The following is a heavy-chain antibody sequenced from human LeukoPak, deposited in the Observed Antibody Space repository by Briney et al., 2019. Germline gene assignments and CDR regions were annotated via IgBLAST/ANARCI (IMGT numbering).Heavy chain of an antibody. V-gene: IGHV1-69*04. CDR3: ASRPVTDPWYSSGWYFGVD. CDR1: GDTFSSYA. J-gene: IGHJ4*02. CDR2: IIPFLGII. Sequence: ASVKVSCKASGDTFSSYAISWVRQAPGQGLEWMGRIIPFLGIIKYAQKFQGRVTITADKFTSTAYMELRSLRSEDTAVYYGASRPVTDPWYSSGWYFGVDGGKGTLVTVSS. D-gene: IGHD6-19*01.